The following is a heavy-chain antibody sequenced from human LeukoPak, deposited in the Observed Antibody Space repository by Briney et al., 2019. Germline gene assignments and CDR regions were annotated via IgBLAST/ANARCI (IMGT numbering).Heavy chain of an antibody. J-gene: IGHJ4*02. CDR1: GFTFSSYG. Sequence: GGSLRLSCAASGFTFSSYGMHWVRQAPGKGLEWVAVIWYDGGNKYYADSVKGRFTISRDNSKNTLYLQMNSLRAEDTAVYYCARDWGITVTTYYFDYWGQGTLVTVSS. CDR2: IWYDGGNK. CDR3: ARDWGITVTTYYFDY. D-gene: IGHD4-11*01. V-gene: IGHV3-33*01.